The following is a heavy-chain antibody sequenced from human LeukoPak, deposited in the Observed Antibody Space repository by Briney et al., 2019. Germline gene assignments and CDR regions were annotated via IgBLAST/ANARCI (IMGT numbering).Heavy chain of an antibody. CDR1: GGFISSYY. CDR2: IYYSGST. V-gene: IGHV4-59*01. CDR3: ARVPALSARIASFCLGSCYGGGWFDP. Sequence: SETLSLTCTVSGGFISSYYWSWIRQPPGKGLEWIGYIYYSGSTNYNPSLKSRVTISVDTSKNQFSLKLSSVTAADTAVYYCARVPALSARIASFCLGSCYGGGWFDPWGQGTLVTVSS. D-gene: IGHD2-15*01. J-gene: IGHJ5*02.